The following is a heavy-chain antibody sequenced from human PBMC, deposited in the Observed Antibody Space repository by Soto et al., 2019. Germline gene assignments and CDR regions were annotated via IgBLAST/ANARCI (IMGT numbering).Heavy chain of an antibody. V-gene: IGHV3-15*01. CDR3: TTDYVKYSSSSDC. J-gene: IGHJ4*02. D-gene: IGHD6-6*01. CDR2: IKSKTDGGTT. Sequence: GGSLRLSCAASGFTFSNAWMSWVRQAPGKGLEWVGRIKSKTDGGTTDYAAPVKGRFTISRDDSKYTLYLQMNSLKTEDTAVYYCTTDYVKYSSSSDCWGQGTLVTISS. CDR1: GFTFSNAW.